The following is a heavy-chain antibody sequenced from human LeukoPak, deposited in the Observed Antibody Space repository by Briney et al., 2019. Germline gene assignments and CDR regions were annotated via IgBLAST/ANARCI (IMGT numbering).Heavy chain of an antibody. Sequence: ASVKVSSKASGYTFTSYGISWVRQAPGQGLEWMGWISAYNGNTNYAQKLQGRVTMTTDTSTSTAYMELRSLRSDDTAVYYCASAAAGPYNFDYWGQGTLVTVSS. CDR3: ASAAAGPYNFDY. J-gene: IGHJ4*02. CDR1: GYTFTSYG. V-gene: IGHV1-18*01. CDR2: ISAYNGNT. D-gene: IGHD6-13*01.